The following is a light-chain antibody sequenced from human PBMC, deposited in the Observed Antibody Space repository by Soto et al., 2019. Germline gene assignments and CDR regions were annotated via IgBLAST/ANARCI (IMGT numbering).Light chain of an antibody. CDR1: QNIRSR. CDR2: DAS. V-gene: IGKV1-5*01. Sequence: DFQMTQSPSTLSASEGDRVTITCRASQNIRSRLAWFQQKPGKAPKLLIYDASSLDSGVPQRFGGSGSGTEFTLTISSLQTDDFSTYYYQQYHSYWTFGQGTKVDIK. J-gene: IGKJ1*01. CDR3: QQYHSYWT.